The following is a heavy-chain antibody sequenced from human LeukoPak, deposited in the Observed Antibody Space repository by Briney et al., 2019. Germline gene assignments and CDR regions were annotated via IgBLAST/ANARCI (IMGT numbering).Heavy chain of an antibody. CDR2: IYYSGST. Sequence: SETLSLTCTVSGGSISSSSYYWGWIRQPPGKGLEWIGSIYYSGSTYYNPSLKSRVTISVDTSKNQFSLKLSSVTAADTAVYYCARDGLETATTYYFDYWGQGTLVTVSS. V-gene: IGHV4-39*07. CDR1: GGSISSSSYY. D-gene: IGHD5-24*01. CDR3: ARDGLETATTYYFDY. J-gene: IGHJ4*02.